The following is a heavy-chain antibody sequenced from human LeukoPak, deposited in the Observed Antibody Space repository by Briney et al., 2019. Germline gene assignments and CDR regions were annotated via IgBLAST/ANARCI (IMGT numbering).Heavy chain of an antibody. CDR3: ARVDYYGSGLIDY. CDR2: INHSGST. J-gene: IGHJ4*02. D-gene: IGHD3-10*01. V-gene: IGHV4-34*01. CDR1: GGSFSGYY. Sequence: PPETLSLTCAVYGGSFSGYYWSWIRQPPGKGLEWIGEINHSGSTNYNPSLKSRVTISVDTSKNQFSLKLSSVTAADTAVYYCARVDYYGSGLIDYWGQGTLVTVSS.